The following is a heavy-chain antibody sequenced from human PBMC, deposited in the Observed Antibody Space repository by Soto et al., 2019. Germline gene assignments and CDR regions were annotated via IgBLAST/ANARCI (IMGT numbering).Heavy chain of an antibody. CDR3: ATHPGGGGY. V-gene: IGHV3-53*01. Sequence: EVQLVESGGGLIQPGGSLRLSCAVSGFTVSNNYMSWVRQAPGKGLEGVSVIYSGGYTAYGDSVKGRFTISRDNSKTTLSLKMKTRGADAPPFYYCATHPGGGGYWGQGTLVTVSS. D-gene: IGHD3-10*01. CDR1: GFTVSNNY. J-gene: IGHJ4*02. CDR2: IYSGGYT.